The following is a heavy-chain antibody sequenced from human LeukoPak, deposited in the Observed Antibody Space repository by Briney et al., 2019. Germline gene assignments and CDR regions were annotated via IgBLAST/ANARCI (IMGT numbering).Heavy chain of an antibody. V-gene: IGHV3-48*03. D-gene: IGHD6-19*01. J-gene: IGHJ6*03. CDR3: ARGARSSGWYYMDV. CDR1: GFTFSSYE. CDR2: ISSSGSTI. Sequence: GGSLRLSCAASGFTFSSYEMNWVRQAPGKGLEGVSYISSSGSTIYYADSVKGRFTISRDNAKNSLYLQMNSLRAEDTAVYYCARGARSSGWYYMDVWGKGTTVTISS.